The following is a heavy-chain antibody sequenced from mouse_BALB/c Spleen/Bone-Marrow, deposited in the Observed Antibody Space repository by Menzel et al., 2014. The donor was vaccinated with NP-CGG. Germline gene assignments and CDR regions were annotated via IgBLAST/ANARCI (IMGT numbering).Heavy chain of an antibody. CDR3: ARGPFITTVHYYAMDY. CDR1: GFSLTSYG. D-gene: IGHD1-2*01. CDR2: IWAGGST. V-gene: IGHV2-9*02. J-gene: IGHJ4*01. Sequence: VMLVESGPGLVAPSQSLSITCTVSGFSLTSYGVHWVRQPPGKGLEWLGVIWAGGSTNYNSALMSRLSISKDNSKSQVFLKMNSLQTDDTAMYYCARGPFITTVHYYAMDYWGQATSVTVSS.